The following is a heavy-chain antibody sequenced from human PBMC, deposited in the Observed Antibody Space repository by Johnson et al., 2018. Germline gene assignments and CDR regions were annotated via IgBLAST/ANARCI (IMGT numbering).Heavy chain of an antibody. J-gene: IGHJ3*02. D-gene: IGHD3-10*01. CDR3: ARHPTLLWDDAFDI. CDR2: IYPGDSDT. Sequence: EVQLVESGAEVKKPGESLKISCKGSGYSFTSYWIGWVRQMPGKGLEWMGIIYPGDSDTRYSPSFQGQVTISAAHSISTAYLQWSRLKASDTAMYYWARHPTLLWDDAFDIWGQGTMVTVSS. CDR1: GYSFTSYW. V-gene: IGHV5-51*01.